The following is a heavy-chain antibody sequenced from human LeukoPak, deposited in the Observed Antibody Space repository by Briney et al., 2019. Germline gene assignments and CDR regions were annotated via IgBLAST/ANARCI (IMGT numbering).Heavy chain of an antibody. V-gene: IGHV3-30*01. CDR3: ARDPLGTS. CDR1: GFTFSSYA. CDR2: ISYDGSNE. J-gene: IGHJ4*02. D-gene: IGHD2-2*01. Sequence: GRSLRLSCAASGFTFSSYAMHWVRQAPGTGLEWVAVISYDGSNEYYADSVKGRFTISRDNSKNTLYLQMNSLRAEDTAVYYCARDPLGTSWGQGTLVTVSS.